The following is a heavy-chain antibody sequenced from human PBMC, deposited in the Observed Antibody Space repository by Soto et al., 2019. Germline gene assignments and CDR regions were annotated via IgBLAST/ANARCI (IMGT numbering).Heavy chain of an antibody. D-gene: IGHD3-9*01. CDR2: ISSSSSYT. CDR1: GFTFSDYY. CDR3: ARGTRLRYFVYYDAFDI. V-gene: IGHV3-11*05. J-gene: IGHJ3*02. Sequence: QVQLVESGGGLVKPGGSLRLSCAASGFTFSDYYMSWIRQAPGKGLEWVSYISSSSSYTNYADSVKGRFTISRDNAKNSLYLQMNSLRAEDTAVYYCARGTRLRYFVYYDAFDIWGQGTMVTVSS.